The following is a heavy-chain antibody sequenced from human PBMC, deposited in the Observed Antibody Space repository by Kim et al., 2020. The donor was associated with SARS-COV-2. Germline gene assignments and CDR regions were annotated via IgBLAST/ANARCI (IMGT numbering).Heavy chain of an antibody. D-gene: IGHD3-10*01. CDR2: IYYSGST. Sequence: SETLSLTCTVSGGSVSSGSYYWSWIRQPPGKGLEWIGYIYYSGSTNYNPSLKSRVTISVDTSKNQFSLKLSSVTAADTAVYYCARDYMVRGVYYYYYGMDVWGQGTTVTVSS. CDR3: ARDYMVRGVYYYYYGMDV. J-gene: IGHJ6*02. V-gene: IGHV4-61*01. CDR1: GGSVSSGSYY.